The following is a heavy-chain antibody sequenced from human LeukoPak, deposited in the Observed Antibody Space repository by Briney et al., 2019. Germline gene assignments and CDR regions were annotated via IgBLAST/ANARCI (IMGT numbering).Heavy chain of an antibody. D-gene: IGHD1-14*01. CDR3: GILTLSPG. Sequence: GGSLRLSCAASGFTFDDYAMHWVRQAPGKGLEWVSGTSWNSGSIGYADSVKGRFTISRDNAKNSLYLQMNSLRVDDTAVYYCGILTLSPGWGQGTLVTVSS. J-gene: IGHJ4*02. V-gene: IGHV3-9*01. CDR2: TSWNSGSI. CDR1: GFTFDDYA.